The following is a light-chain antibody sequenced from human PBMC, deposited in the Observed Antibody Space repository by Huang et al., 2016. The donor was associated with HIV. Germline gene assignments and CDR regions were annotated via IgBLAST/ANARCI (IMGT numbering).Light chain of an antibody. V-gene: IGKV4-1*01. CDR3: QQYYSSPQT. CDR1: QSVYSSSTSKDY. Sequence: DIIMTQSPDSLAVSLGERATLNCRSSQSVYSSSTSKDYMAWFQQNPGQPPRLLLFWAATREAGVPDRFSGSGSGTHFTLSIANLEAEDAAIYYCQQYYSSPQTFGQGTSVEVK. J-gene: IGKJ1*01. CDR2: WAA.